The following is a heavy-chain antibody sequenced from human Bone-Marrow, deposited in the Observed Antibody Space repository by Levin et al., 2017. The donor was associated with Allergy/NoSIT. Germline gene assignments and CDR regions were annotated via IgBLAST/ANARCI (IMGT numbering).Heavy chain of an antibody. D-gene: IGHD3-9*01. Sequence: GESLKISCAASGFTFSSYWMHWVRQAPGKGLVWVSRINSDGSSTSYADSVKGRFTISRDNAKNTLYLQMNSLRAEDTAVYYCARVPPYDILTASTAELYGMDVWGQGTTVTVSS. CDR1: GFTFSSYW. V-gene: IGHV3-74*01. CDR3: ARVPPYDILTASTAELYGMDV. J-gene: IGHJ6*02. CDR2: INSDGSST.